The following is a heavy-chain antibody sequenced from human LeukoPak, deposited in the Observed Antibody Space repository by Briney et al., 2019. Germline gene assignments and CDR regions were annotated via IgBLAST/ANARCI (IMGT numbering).Heavy chain of an antibody. CDR2: IYHSGST. CDR1: GYSISSGYY. Sequence: SETLSLTCAVSGYSISSGYYWGWIRQPPGKGLEWIGSIYHSGSTYYNPSLKSRVTISVDTSKSQFSLKLSSVTAADTAVYYCARRDYGSGSYYPSDDYWGQGTLVTVSS. D-gene: IGHD3-10*01. CDR3: ARRDYGSGSYYPSDDY. V-gene: IGHV4-38-2*01. J-gene: IGHJ4*02.